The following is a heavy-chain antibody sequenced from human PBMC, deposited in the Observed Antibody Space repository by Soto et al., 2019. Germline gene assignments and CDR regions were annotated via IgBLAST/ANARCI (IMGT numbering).Heavy chain of an antibody. CDR1: GYTFTSYA. Sequence: ASVKVSCKASGYTFTSYAMHWVRQAPGQRLEWMGWINAGNGNTKYSQKFQGRVTITRDTSASTAYMELSSLRSEDTAVYYCASSVLNCSGGSCYPEDAFDIWGQGTMVTVSS. D-gene: IGHD2-15*01. J-gene: IGHJ3*02. CDR2: INAGNGNT. CDR3: ASSVLNCSGGSCYPEDAFDI. V-gene: IGHV1-3*01.